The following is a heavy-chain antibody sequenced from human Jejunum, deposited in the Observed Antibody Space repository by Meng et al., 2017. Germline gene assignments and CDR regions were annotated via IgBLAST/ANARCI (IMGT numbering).Heavy chain of an antibody. J-gene: IGHJ4*02. Sequence: SETLALTWDVSGYFITSGYYWGWIRQPPGKGLEWIGSIYHTGSIYYNPSLKSRVTISVDTSKNQFPLNLSSVTAADTAVYYCARDRASGGFDYWGQGTLVTVSS. CDR1: GYFITSGYY. CDR3: ARDRASGGFDY. D-gene: IGHD4-23*01. CDR2: IYHTGSI. V-gene: IGHV4-38-2*02.